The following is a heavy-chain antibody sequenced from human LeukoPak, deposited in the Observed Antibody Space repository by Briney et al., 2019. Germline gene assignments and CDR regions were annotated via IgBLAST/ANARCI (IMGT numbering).Heavy chain of an antibody. Sequence: TGGSLRLSCAASGFTFSSYGMHWVRQAPGKGLEWVAFIRYDGSNKYYADSVKGRFTISRDNSRNTLYLQMNSLRAEDTAVYYCAKDLTGTTGTFDYWGQGTLVTVSS. D-gene: IGHD1-7*01. CDR3: AKDLTGTTGTFDY. CDR2: IRYDGSNK. J-gene: IGHJ4*02. CDR1: GFTFSSYG. V-gene: IGHV3-30*02.